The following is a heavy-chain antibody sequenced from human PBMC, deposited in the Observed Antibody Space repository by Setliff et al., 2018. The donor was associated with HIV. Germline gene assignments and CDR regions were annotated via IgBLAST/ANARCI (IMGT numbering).Heavy chain of an antibody. CDR2: IRYDGSNK. CDR1: ELTFSNYA. CDR3: ARKLRPGHGVDV. J-gene: IGHJ6*02. V-gene: IGHV3-30*02. Sequence: GGSLRLSCAASELTFSNYAMTWVRQAPGKGLEWVAFIRYDGSNKYYADSVKGRFTISRDNAKNSMDLQMNSLRAEDTAIYYCARKLRPGHGVDVWGQGTTVTVSS. D-gene: IGHD3-10*01.